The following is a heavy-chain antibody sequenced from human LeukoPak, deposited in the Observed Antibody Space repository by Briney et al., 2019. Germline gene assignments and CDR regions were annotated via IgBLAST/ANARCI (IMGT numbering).Heavy chain of an antibody. V-gene: IGHV3-7*01. CDR3: ARDHHHDFRSGYYPPSFDY. CDR1: GFTFSNYW. J-gene: IGHJ4*02. CDR2: IKEDGSEK. Sequence: GRSLRLSCAASGFTFSNYWMSWVRQAPGKGLEWVANIKEDGSEKYYVDSVKGRFTISRDNAKNSLYLQMNSLRAEDTAVFYCARDHHHDFRSGYYPPSFDYWGQGTLVTVSS. D-gene: IGHD3-3*01.